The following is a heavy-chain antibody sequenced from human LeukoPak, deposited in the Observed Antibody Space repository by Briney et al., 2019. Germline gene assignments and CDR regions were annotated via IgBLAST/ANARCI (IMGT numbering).Heavy chain of an antibody. J-gene: IGHJ6*03. CDR1: GFIFSSYG. D-gene: IGHD3-22*01. V-gene: IGHV3-30*02. Sequence: GGSLRLSCAASGFIFSSYGMHWVRQAPGKGLEWVAFIRYDGSNKYYADSVKGRFTVSRDNSKNTLYLQMNSLRAEDTAVYYCAKDNGPDYYDSSGYYDPYYMDVWGKGTTVTVSS. CDR2: IRYDGSNK. CDR3: AKDNGPDYYDSSGYYDPYYMDV.